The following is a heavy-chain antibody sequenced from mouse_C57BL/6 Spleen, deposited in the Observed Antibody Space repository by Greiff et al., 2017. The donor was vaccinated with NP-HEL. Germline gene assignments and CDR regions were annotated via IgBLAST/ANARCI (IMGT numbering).Heavy chain of an antibody. D-gene: IGHD1-1*01. J-gene: IGHJ4*01. CDR1: GFTFSDFY. Sequence: EVQLVESGGGLVQSGRSLRLSCATSGFTFSDFYMEWVRQAPGKGLEWIAASRNKANDYTTEYSASVKGRFIVSRDTSQSILYLQMNALRAEDTAIYYCARDLLLRYYYAMDYWGQGTSVTVSS. CDR2: SRNKANDYTT. V-gene: IGHV7-1*01. CDR3: ARDLLLRYYYAMDY.